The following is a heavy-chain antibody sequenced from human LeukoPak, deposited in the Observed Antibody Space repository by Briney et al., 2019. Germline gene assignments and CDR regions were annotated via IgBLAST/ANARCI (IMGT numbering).Heavy chain of an antibody. Sequence: GGSLRLSCAAPGFTFSSYGMHWVRQAPGKGLEWVAFIRYDGGNKYYADSVKGRFTISRDNSKNTLYLQMNSLRGEDTAVYYCAKAGTFYYESDVWGKGTTLTVSS. V-gene: IGHV3-30*02. CDR2: IRYDGGNK. CDR1: GFTFSSYG. CDR3: AKAGTFYYESDV. D-gene: IGHD3-22*01. J-gene: IGHJ6*04.